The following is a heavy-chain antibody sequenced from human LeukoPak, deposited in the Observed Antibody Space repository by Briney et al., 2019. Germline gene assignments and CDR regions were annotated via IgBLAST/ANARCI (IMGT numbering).Heavy chain of an antibody. V-gene: IGHV1-46*01. J-gene: IGHJ3*02. CDR1: GYTLTSYY. CDR3: ARYGFSSSWQGGWHAFDI. CDR2: INPTVGDT. D-gene: IGHD6-13*01. Sequence: ASVKVSCKASGYTLTSYYMHWVRQAPGQGLEWMGIINPTVGDTIYEQQFHGRVTMTRDMSTTTVYMELSSLRSDHTAVYYCARYGFSSSWQGGWHAFDIWGQGTMVTVSS.